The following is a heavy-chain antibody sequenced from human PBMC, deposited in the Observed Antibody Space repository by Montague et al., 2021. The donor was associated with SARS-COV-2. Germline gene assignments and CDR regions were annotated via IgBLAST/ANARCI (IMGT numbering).Heavy chain of an antibody. V-gene: IGHV3-48*03. CDR1: GFTFSSYE. CDR2: ISSSGSII. CDR3: ARGGTYYDFWSGYYNYYYGMDV. Sequence: SLRLSCAASGFTFSSYEMNWVRQAPGKGLEWVSYISSSGSIIYYADSVKGRFTISRDNAKNSLYLQMNSLRAEDTAVYYCARGGTYYDFWSGYYNYYYGMDVWGQGTTVTVSS. J-gene: IGHJ6*02. D-gene: IGHD3-3*01.